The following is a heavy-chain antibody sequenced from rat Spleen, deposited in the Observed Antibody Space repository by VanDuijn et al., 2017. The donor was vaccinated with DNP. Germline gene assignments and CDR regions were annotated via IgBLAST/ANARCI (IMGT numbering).Heavy chain of an antibody. Sequence: EVKLVESGGGLVQPGNSLKLSCAASGFTFSDYAMAWVRQAPGKGLEWVASINTDGGSTYYPDSVKGRFTISRDDAKSSLYLQMNSLRSEDTATYYCARSTITAISNWFLYWGQGTLVTVSS. J-gene: IGHJ3*01. D-gene: IGHD1-2*01. CDR2: INTDGGST. CDR1: GFTFSDYA. V-gene: IGHV5S23*01. CDR3: ARSTITAISNWFLY.